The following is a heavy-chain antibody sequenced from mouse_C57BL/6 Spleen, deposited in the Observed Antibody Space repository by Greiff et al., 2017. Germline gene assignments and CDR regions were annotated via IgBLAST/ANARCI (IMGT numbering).Heavy chain of an antibody. CDR2: ISDGGSYT. CDR3: ARETSDPTGGYFDV. J-gene: IGHJ1*03. V-gene: IGHV5-4*01. Sequence: EVKLEESGGGLVKPGGSLKLSCAASGFTFSSYAMSWVRQTPEKRLEWVATISDGGSYTYYPDNVKGRFTISRDNAKNNLYLQRSHLKSEDTAMYYCARETSDPTGGYFDVWGTGTTVTVSS. CDR1: GFTFSSYA.